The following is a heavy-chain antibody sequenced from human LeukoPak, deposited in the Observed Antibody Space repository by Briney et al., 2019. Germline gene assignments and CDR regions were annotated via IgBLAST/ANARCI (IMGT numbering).Heavy chain of an antibody. D-gene: IGHD4-17*01. J-gene: IGHJ6*03. CDR1: GGSISSSSYY. CDR3: ARLNDYGDYPHYYYYMDV. CDR2: IYYSGST. Sequence: SETLSLTCPVSGGSISSSSYYWGWIRQPPGKGLEWIGSIYYSGSTYYNPSLKSRVTISVDTSKNQFSLKLSSVTAADTAVYYCARLNDYGDYPHYYYYMDVWGKGTTVTVSS. V-gene: IGHV4-39*01.